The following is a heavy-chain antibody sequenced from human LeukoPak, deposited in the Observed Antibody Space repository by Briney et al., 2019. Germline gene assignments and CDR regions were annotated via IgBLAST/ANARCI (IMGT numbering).Heavy chain of an antibody. D-gene: IGHD6-19*01. V-gene: IGHV3-33*01. J-gene: IGHJ4*02. Sequence: GGSLRLSCAASGFTFSSYGMHWVRQAPGKGLEWVAVIWYDGSNKYYADSVKGRFAISRDNSKNTLYLQMNSLRAEDTAVYYCASFIAVAGTSAYWGQGTLVTVSS. CDR1: GFTFSSYG. CDR3: ASFIAVAGTSAY. CDR2: IWYDGSNK.